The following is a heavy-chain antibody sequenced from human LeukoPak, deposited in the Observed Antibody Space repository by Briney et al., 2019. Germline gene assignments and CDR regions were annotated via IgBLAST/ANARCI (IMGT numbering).Heavy chain of an antibody. CDR2: ISSSSSYI. J-gene: IGHJ1*01. Sequence: GGSLRLSCAASGFTFSSYSMNWVRQAAGKGLEWVSSISSSSSYIYYADSVKGRFTISRDNAKNSLYLQMNSLRAEDTAVYYCARDWPTIAAAGTIPEYFQHWGQGTLVTVSS. V-gene: IGHV3-21*01. CDR3: ARDWPTIAAAGTIPEYFQH. D-gene: IGHD6-13*01. CDR1: GFTFSSYS.